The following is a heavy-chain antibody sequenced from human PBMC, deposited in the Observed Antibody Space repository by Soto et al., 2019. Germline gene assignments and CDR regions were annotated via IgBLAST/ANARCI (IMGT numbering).Heavy chain of an antibody. J-gene: IGHJ6*02. Sequence: QVQLVQSGAEVKKPGSSVTVSCKASGGTFGNSAISWVRQAPGQGLEWMGGILPIFPTPDYAQKFQGRVTITADEATSTAYMELTSLRSEDTAVYYCARDRARQQLGGNYYYGIDVWGQGTTVTVSS. V-gene: IGHV1-69*12. CDR1: GGTFGNSA. CDR2: ILPIFPTP. D-gene: IGHD3-3*02. CDR3: ARDRARQQLGGNYYYGIDV.